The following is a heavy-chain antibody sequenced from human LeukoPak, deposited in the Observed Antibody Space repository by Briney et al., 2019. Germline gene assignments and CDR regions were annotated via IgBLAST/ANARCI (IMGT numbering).Heavy chain of an antibody. CDR3: ARDTYYCSSTSCPYYYYYYMDV. D-gene: IGHD2-2*01. CDR2: IYYSGST. V-gene: IGHV4-59*01. Sequence: SETLSLTCTVSGGSISSYYWSWIRQPPGKGLEWIGYIYYSGSTNYNPSLKSRVTISVDTSKNQFSLKLSSVTAADTAVYYCARDTYYCSSTSCPYYYYYYMDVWGKGTPVTVSS. CDR1: GGSISSYY. J-gene: IGHJ6*03.